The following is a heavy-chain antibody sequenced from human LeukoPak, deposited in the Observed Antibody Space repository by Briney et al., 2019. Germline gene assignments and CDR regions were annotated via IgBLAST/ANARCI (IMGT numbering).Heavy chain of an antibody. CDR3: ARGSRKWLEVNFDY. CDR2: ISSSGSTI. V-gene: IGHV3-48*03. Sequence: GGSLRLSCAASGFTFSSYEMNWVRQAPGKGLEWVSYISSSGSTIYYADSVKGRFTISRDNAKNSLYLQMNSLRAEDTAVYYCARGSRKWLEVNFDYWGQGTLVTVSS. CDR1: GFTFSSYE. D-gene: IGHD6-19*01. J-gene: IGHJ4*02.